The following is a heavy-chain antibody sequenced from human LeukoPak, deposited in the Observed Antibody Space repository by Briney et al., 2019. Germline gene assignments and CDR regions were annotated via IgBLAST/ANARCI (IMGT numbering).Heavy chain of an antibody. CDR2: IKQDGSEK. V-gene: IGHV3-7*01. J-gene: IGHJ6*03. CDR1: GFTFSSYW. Sequence: PGGSLRLSCAASGFTFSSYWMSWVRQAPGKGLEWVTNIKQDGSEKYYVDSVKGRFTISRDNAKNSLYLQMNGLRAEDTAVYYCARDAAECGGDCYSLDYYYYYMDVWGKGTTVTVSS. D-gene: IGHD2-21*02. CDR3: ARDAAECGGDCYSLDYYYYYMDV.